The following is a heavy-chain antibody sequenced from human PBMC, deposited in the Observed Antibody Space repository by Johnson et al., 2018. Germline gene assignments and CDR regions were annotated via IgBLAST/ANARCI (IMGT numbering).Heavy chain of an antibody. CDR1: GFTFSSYD. V-gene: IGHV3-13*05. CDR2: IGTAGDP. Sequence: VQLVQSGGGLVQPGGSLRLSCAASGFTFSSYDMHWVRQATGKGLEWVSAIGTAGDPYYPGSVKGRFPLSRENAKNSLYLQMNSLRAEDTALYYCAKDIYDSSGPRYYYMDVWGKGTTVTVSS. J-gene: IGHJ6*03. CDR3: AKDIYDSSGPRYYYMDV. D-gene: IGHD3-22*01.